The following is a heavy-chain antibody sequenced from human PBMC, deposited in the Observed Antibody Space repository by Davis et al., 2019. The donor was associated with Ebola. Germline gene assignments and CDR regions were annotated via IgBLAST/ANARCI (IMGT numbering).Heavy chain of an antibody. D-gene: IGHD7-27*01. CDR2: INPNSGGT. CDR3: ARETGDGGGMDV. V-gene: IGHV1-2*06. CDR1: GYTFTSYG. Sequence: ASVKVSCKASGYTFTSYGITWVRQAPGQGLEWMGRINPNSGGTNYAQKFQGRVTMTRDTSISTAYMELSRLRSDDTAVYYCARETGDGGGMDVWGKGTTVTVSS. J-gene: IGHJ6*04.